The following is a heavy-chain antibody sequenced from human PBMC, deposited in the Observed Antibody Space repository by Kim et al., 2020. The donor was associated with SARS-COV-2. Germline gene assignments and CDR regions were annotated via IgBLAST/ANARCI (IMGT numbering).Heavy chain of an antibody. D-gene: IGHD3-16*02. Sequence: SETLSLTCTVSGGSVSSSSYYWSWIRQPPGKGLEWIGYIYYSGSTNYNPSLKSRVTISVDTSKNQFSLKLSSVTAADTAVYYCARGITFGGVIVIRRAWFDPWGQGTLVTVSS. J-gene: IGHJ5*01. V-gene: IGHV4-61*01. CDR3: ARGITFGGVIVIRRAWFDP. CDR2: IYYSGST. CDR1: GGSVSSSSYY.